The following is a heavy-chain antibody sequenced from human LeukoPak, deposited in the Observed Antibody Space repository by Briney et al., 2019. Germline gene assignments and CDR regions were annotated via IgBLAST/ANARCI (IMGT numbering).Heavy chain of an antibody. J-gene: IGHJ3*02. CDR2: ISWDGGST. Sequence: GGSLRLSCAASGFTFDDYTMHWVRQAPGKGLEWVSLISWDGGSTYYADSVKGRFTISRDNSKNSLYLQMNSLRTEDTALYYCAKDRPVRGVITAHDAFDIWGQGTMVTVSS. CDR1: GFTFDDYT. V-gene: IGHV3-43*01. D-gene: IGHD3-10*01. CDR3: AKDRPVRGVITAHDAFDI.